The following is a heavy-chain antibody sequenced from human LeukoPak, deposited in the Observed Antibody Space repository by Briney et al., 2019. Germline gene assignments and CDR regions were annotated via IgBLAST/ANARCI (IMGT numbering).Heavy chain of an antibody. CDR3: TRGRRSSFDS. D-gene: IGHD1-26*01. CDR2: VYSSGST. V-gene: IGHV4-59*01. CDR1: GGSISNYF. Sequence: SETLSLTCSVSGGSISNYFWTWIWQPPGKGLEWIGYVYSSGSTYYNPSLKSRVTISVDTSKNQFSLKLSSVTAADTAVYYCTRGRRSSFDSWGQGTLVTVSS. J-gene: IGHJ4*02.